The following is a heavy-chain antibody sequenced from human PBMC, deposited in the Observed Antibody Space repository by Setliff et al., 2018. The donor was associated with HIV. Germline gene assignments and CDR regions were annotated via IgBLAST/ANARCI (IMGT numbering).Heavy chain of an antibody. J-gene: IGHJ4*02. V-gene: IGHV4-34*01. CDR1: GGSLSGSY. CDR3: ARDLSPGITAPLDY. D-gene: IGHD6-13*01. Sequence: LSLTCAVYGGSLSGSYLSWIRQTPGKGLEWIGETNPSGSTSYNPSLKSRVTISVDTSRIHFYVNLTSLTAADTAVYYCARDLSPGITAPLDYWGQGTLVTVSS. CDR2: TNPSGST.